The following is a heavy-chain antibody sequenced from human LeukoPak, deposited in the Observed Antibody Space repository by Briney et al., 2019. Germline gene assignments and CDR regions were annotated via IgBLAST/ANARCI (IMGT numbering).Heavy chain of an antibody. V-gene: IGHV4-4*08. CDR1: GGSISSYY. CDR2: IYNSGNT. D-gene: IGHD3-10*01. J-gene: IGHJ4*02. CDR3: ARGSWRVSLALTYYYGSGSYYEY. Sequence: PSETLSLTCTVSGGSISSYYWSWIRQPPGKGLEWIGYIYNSGNTNYNPSLKSRVTISIDTSKNQFSLKLSSVTAADTAVYYCARGSWRVSLALTYYYGSGSYYEYWGRGTLVTVSS.